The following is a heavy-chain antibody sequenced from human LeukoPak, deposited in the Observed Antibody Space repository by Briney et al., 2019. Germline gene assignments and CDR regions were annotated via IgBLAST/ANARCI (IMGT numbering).Heavy chain of an antibody. D-gene: IGHD6-13*01. Sequence: PGGSLRLSCAASGFTFSSYGMNWVRQAPGKGPEWVSYISSSSSSMYYADSVKGRFTISRDNAKNSLFLQMNSLRAEDTAVYYCARHGSSWPYYFDYWGQGTLVAVSS. J-gene: IGHJ4*02. CDR3: ARHGSSWPYYFDY. V-gene: IGHV3-48*01. CDR1: GFTFSSYG. CDR2: ISSSSSSM.